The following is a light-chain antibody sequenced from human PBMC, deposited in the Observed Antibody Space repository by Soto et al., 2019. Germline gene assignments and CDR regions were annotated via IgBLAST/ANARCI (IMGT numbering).Light chain of an antibody. CDR1: QGVNIW. J-gene: IGKJ1*01. CDR3: QQYNVYWS. V-gene: IGKV1-5*03. CDR2: RAS. Sequence: DVQMTQSPSTLSASVGDRVTITCRASQGVNIWLAWYQQKPGRAPKLLIHRASILESGVPSRFSGSGSGTEFTLTISSLHPDDFVTYYCQQYNVYWSFGPGTKVEIK.